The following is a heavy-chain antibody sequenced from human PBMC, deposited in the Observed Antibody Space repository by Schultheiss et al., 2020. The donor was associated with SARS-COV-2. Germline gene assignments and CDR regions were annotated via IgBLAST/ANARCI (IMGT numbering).Heavy chain of an antibody. V-gene: IGHV4-34*01. CDR1: GGSFSGYY. J-gene: IGHJ5*02. CDR2: IYHSGST. Sequence: SETLSLTCAVYGGSFSGYYWSWIRQPPGKGLEWIGEIYHSGSTNYNPSLKSRVTISVDKSKNQFSLKLSSVTAADTAVYYCARGGVLGKRWFDPWGQGTLVTVSS. D-gene: IGHD7-27*01. CDR3: ARGGVLGKRWFDP.